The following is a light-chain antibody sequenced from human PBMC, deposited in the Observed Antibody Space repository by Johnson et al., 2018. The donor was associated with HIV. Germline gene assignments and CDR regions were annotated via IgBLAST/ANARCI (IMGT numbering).Light chain of an antibody. CDR3: ETWDNCLSVGHV. CDR1: SSNIGNNY. CDR2: DNN. Sequence: SVLTQPPSVSAAPGQKVTISCSGSSSNIGNNYVSWYQQLPGTAPKLLIYDNNKRTSGIPDRFSGSKSGTSATLAITGLQTWDEADYYCETWDNCLSVGHVFGTGTKVLVL. V-gene: IGLV1-51*01. J-gene: IGLJ1*01.